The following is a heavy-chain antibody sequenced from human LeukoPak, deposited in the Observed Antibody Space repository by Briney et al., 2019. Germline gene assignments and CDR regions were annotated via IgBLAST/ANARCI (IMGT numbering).Heavy chain of an antibody. CDR1: GFTFTNSA. J-gene: IGHJ4*02. CDR3: ARDITMIVVASGY. D-gene: IGHD3-22*01. Sequence: SVKVSCKASGFTFTNSAVQWVRQARGQRLEWIGWIVVGSGNTNYAQKFQERVTITRDMSTSTAYMELRSLRSDDTAVYYCARDITMIVVASGYWGQGTLVTVSS. CDR2: IVVGSGNT. V-gene: IGHV1-58*01.